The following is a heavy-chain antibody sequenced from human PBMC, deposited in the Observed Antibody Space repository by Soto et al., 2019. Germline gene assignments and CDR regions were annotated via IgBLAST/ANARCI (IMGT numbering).Heavy chain of an antibody. J-gene: IGHJ2*01. CDR1: GFTFSSYG. CDR3: ARVAPLYWSFDL. CDR2: IWYDGSNK. Sequence: QVQLVESGGGVVQPGRSLRLSCAASGFTFSSYGMHWVRQAPGKGLEWVAVIWYDGSNKYYADSVKGRFTISRDNSKNTLYLQMNSLRAEDTAVYYCARVAPLYWSFDLWGRGTLVTVYS. V-gene: IGHV3-33*01.